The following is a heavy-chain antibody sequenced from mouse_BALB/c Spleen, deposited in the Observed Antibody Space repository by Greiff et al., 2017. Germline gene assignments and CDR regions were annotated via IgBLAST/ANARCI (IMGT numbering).Heavy chain of an antibody. Sequence: VMLVESGAELVRPGSSVKISCKASGYAFSSYWMNWVKQRPGQGLEWIGQIYPGDGDTNYNGKFKGKATLTADKSSSTAYMQLSSLTSEDSAVYFCAIGSLPSWFAYWGQGTLVTVSA. CDR3: AIGSLPSWFAY. V-gene: IGHV1-80*01. CDR2: IYPGDGDT. J-gene: IGHJ3*01. D-gene: IGHD1-1*01. CDR1: GYAFSSYW.